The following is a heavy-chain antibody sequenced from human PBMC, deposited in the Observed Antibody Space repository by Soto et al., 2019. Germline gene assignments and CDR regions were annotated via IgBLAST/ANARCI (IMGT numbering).Heavy chain of an antibody. D-gene: IGHD2-2*01. J-gene: IGHJ4*02. CDR1: GFTFSSYW. CDR3: ARVPVSGYCSSTSCYLMGSDY. Sequence: EVQLVESGGGLVQPGGSLRLSCAASGFTFSSYWMSWVRQAPGKGLEWVANIKQDGSEKYYVDSVKGRFTISRDNAKNSLYLQMNSLRAEDTAVYYCARVPVSGYCSSTSCYLMGSDYWGQGTLVTVSS. CDR2: IKQDGSEK. V-gene: IGHV3-7*01.